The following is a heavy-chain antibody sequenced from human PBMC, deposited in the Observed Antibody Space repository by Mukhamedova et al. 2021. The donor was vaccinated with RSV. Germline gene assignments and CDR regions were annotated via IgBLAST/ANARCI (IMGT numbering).Heavy chain of an antibody. V-gene: IGHV7-4-1*02. CDR3: ARSLTDYSYYGMDV. J-gene: IGHJ6*02. Sequence: MGNPTYAQGFTGRFVFSLDTSVTTTYLQISSLKAEDTAVYYCARSLTDYSYYGMDVWGQGTTVTVSS. CDR2: MGNP.